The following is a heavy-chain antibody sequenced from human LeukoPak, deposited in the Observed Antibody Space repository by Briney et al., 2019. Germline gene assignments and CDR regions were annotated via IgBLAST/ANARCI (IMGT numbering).Heavy chain of an antibody. CDR1: GGSFSGYY. Sequence: SETLSLTCAVYGGSFSGYYWSWIRHPPGKGLEWIGEINHSGSTNYNPSLKSRVTISVDTSKNQFSLKLSSVTAADTAVYYCARDRYGDHTYFDYWGQGTLVTVSS. CDR2: INHSGST. V-gene: IGHV4-34*01. D-gene: IGHD4-17*01. CDR3: ARDRYGDHTYFDY. J-gene: IGHJ4*02.